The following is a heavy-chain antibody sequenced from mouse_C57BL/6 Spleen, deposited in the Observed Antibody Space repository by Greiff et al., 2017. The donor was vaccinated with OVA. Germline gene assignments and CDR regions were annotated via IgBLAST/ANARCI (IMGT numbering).Heavy chain of an antibody. D-gene: IGHD1-1*01. CDR2: IDPEDGET. Sequence: EVMLVESGAELVKPGASVKLSCTASGFNIKDYYMHWVKQRTEQGLEWIGRIDPEDGETKYAPKFQGKATITADPSSNTAYLQLSSLTSEDTAVYYCAITTVVALYYYAMDYWGQGTSVTVSS. CDR1: GFNIKDYY. J-gene: IGHJ4*01. V-gene: IGHV14-2*01. CDR3: AITTVVALYYYAMDY.